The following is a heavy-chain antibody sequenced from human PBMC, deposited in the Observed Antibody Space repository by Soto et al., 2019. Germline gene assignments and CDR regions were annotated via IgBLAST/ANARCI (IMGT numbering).Heavy chain of an antibody. Sequence: SETLSLTCAVYGGSFSGYYWSWIRQPPGKGLEWIGEINHSGSTNYNPSLKSRVTISVDTSKNQFSLKLSSVTAADTAVYYCAREEGDGYNFFDYWGQGTLVTVSS. J-gene: IGHJ4*02. V-gene: IGHV4-34*01. CDR1: GGSFSGYY. CDR3: AREEGDGYNFFDY. CDR2: INHSGST. D-gene: IGHD5-12*01.